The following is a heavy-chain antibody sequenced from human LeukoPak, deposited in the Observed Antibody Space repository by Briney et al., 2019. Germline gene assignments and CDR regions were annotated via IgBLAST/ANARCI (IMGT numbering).Heavy chain of an antibody. V-gene: IGHV1-46*01. CDR1: GYTFTSYY. Sequence: GASVKVSCKASGYTFTSYYMHWVRQAPGQGLEWMGIINPSGGSTSYAQKFQGRVTMTRDTSTSTVYMELSSLRSEDTAVYYCASHQPSYGSNINYYYYYGMDVWGQGTTVTVSS. D-gene: IGHD3-10*01. CDR3: ASHQPSYGSNINYYYYYGMDV. J-gene: IGHJ6*02. CDR2: INPSGGST.